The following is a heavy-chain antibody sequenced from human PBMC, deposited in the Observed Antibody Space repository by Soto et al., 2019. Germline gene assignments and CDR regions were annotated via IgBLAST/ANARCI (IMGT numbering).Heavy chain of an antibody. V-gene: IGHV1-3*01. D-gene: IGHD2-2*01. J-gene: IGHJ6*02. CDR1: GYTFTSYA. Sequence: ASVKVSCKASGYTFTSYAMHWVRQAPGQRLEWMGWINAGNGNTKYSQKFQGRVTITRDTSASTAYMELSSLRSEDTAVYYCARDVIVVVPAAYYYYYYGMDVWGQGTTVTVSS. CDR2: INAGNGNT. CDR3: ARDVIVVVPAAYYYYYYGMDV.